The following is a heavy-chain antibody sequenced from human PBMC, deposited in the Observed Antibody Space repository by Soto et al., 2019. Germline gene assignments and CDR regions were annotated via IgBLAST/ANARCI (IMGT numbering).Heavy chain of an antibody. V-gene: IGHV3-23*01. Sequence: VQLLESGGGLVQPGGSLRLSCAASGFTFSNYAVTWVRQAPGKGLEWVSTISGSGGSTYYADSVKGRFTISRDNSKNTLYLQMNSLRAEDTAVYYCAKDQGSSWYEIDYWGQGTLVPVSS. D-gene: IGHD6-13*01. CDR1: GFTFSNYA. CDR3: AKDQGSSWYEIDY. CDR2: ISGSGGST. J-gene: IGHJ4*02.